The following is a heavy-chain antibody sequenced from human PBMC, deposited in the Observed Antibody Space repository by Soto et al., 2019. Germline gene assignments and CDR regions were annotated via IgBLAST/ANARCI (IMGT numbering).Heavy chain of an antibody. CDR3: ARAAGAVYYFDY. V-gene: IGHV4-31*03. D-gene: IGHD6-13*01. CDR1: GGSISSGGYY. CDR2: IYYSGST. J-gene: IGHJ4*02. Sequence: PSETLSLTCTVSGGSISSGGYYWSWIRQHPGKGLEWIGYIYYSGSTYYNPSLKSRVTISVDTSKNQFSLKLSSVTAADTAVYYCARAAGAVYYFDYWGQGTLVTVSS.